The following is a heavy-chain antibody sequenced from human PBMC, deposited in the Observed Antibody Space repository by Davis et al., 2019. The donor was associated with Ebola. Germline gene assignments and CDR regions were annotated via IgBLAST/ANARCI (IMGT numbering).Heavy chain of an antibody. J-gene: IGHJ6*02. CDR3: ARDSPIFGDYYGMDV. Sequence: ASVKVSCKASGYTFTSYGISWVRQAPGQGLEWMGWISGYNGNTNYAQKVQGRVTMTRDTSTSTAYMELRSLRSDDTAVYYCARDSPIFGDYYGMDVWGQGTTVTVSS. V-gene: IGHV1-18*01. CDR2: ISGYNGNT. D-gene: IGHD3-3*01. CDR1: GYTFTSYG.